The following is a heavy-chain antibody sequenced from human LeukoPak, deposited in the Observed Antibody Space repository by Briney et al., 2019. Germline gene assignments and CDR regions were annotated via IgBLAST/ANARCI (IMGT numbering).Heavy chain of an antibody. CDR3: ATYSSGWTGLDI. D-gene: IGHD6-19*01. CDR1: GYTFTSYG. Sequence: ASVKVSCKASGYTFTSYGISWVRQAPGQGPEWMGWISAYNGNTNYAQKLQGRVTMTTDTSTSTAYMELRSLRSDDTDVYYCATYSSGWTGLDIWGQGTLVTVSS. CDR2: ISAYNGNT. J-gene: IGHJ4*02. V-gene: IGHV1-18*01.